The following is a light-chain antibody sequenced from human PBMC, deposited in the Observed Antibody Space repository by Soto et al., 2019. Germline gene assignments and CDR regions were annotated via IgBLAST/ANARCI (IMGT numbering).Light chain of an antibody. J-gene: IGKJ3*01. CDR3: QHYGSSVLFS. CDR2: GAS. CDR1: QSVSSSY. Sequence: EIVLTQSPGTLSLSPGERATLSCRASQSVSSSYLAWYQQKPGQAPRLLIYGASSRATGIPDRFSGSGSGADFTLTLSRLEPEDFAVYYCQHYGSSVLFSFGPGTKVDIK. V-gene: IGKV3-20*01.